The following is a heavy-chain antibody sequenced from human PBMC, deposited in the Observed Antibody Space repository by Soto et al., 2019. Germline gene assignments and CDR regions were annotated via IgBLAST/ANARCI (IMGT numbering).Heavy chain of an antibody. V-gene: IGHV4-4*07. CDR1: GESIHTYL. CDR3: ARDRGRYCSGYKCFPYWFGP. D-gene: IGHD2-15*01. CDR2: INTSTGST. Sequence: PSETLSLTCSVSGESIHTYLWSWIRQPAGKGLEWIGRINTSTGSTNFHPSLKSRVTMSGDASKNQFSLHPSTVTAGDTAFYYFARDRGRYCSGYKCFPYWFGPWGQGIPVTVSS. J-gene: IGHJ5*01.